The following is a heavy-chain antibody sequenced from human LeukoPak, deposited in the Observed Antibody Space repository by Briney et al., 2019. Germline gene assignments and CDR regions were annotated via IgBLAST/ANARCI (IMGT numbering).Heavy chain of an antibody. D-gene: IGHD4-23*01. CDR3: AKLLGGNENDAFDI. J-gene: IGHJ3*02. CDR1: GFTFSSYS. Sequence: RPGGSLRLSCAASGFTFSSYSMNWVRQAPGKGLEWVSAISGSGGSTYYADSVKGRFTISRDNSKNTLYLQMNSLRAEDTAVYYCAKLLGGNENDAFDIWGQGTMVTVSS. V-gene: IGHV3-23*01. CDR2: ISGSGGST.